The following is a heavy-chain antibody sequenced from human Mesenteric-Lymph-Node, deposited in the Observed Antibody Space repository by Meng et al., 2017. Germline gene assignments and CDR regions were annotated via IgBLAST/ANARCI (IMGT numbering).Heavy chain of an antibody. CDR3: ARVPDISWLGRSGLDP. CDR2: IYHSGST. CDR1: GGSISSIYG. J-gene: IGHJ5*02. D-gene: IGHD2-21*01. V-gene: IGHV4-4*02. Sequence: VQRPGSAQGQVTRAGRSAPSWAASGGSISSIYGWSWVRQPPGKELEWIGEIYHSGSTNYNPFLKSRVTISVDKSKNQFSLKLSSVTAADTAVYYCARVPDISWLGRSGLDPWGQGTLVTVSS.